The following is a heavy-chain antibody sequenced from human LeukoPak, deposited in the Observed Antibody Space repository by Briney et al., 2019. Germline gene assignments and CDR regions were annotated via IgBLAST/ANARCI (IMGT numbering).Heavy chain of an antibody. D-gene: IGHD2-2*01. CDR3: ARISIAVVPAYFDY. CDR1: GGSISSRSYQ. V-gene: IGHV4-39*01. Sequence: SETLLHTCTVSGGSISSRSYQWGWIRQPPGKGLEWIGSFYYSGNTYYSPSLKSRVTVSVDTSKNLFSLNLTSVTAADTAVYYCARISIAVVPAYFDYCGQATLVTVSS. J-gene: IGHJ4*02. CDR2: FYYSGNT.